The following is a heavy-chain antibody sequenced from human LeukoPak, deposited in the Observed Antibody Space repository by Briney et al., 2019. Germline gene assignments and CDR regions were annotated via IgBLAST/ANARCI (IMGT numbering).Heavy chain of an antibody. J-gene: IGHJ4*02. CDR2: IDTDGSSA. CDR3: ASALTTVTPHFHY. V-gene: IGHV3-74*01. D-gene: IGHD4-17*01. CDR1: GFTFSDYW. Sequence: QPGESLRLSCAASGFTFSDYWMHWVRQAPGKGLVWVSRIDTDGSSATYADSVKGRFTISRDNAKNTVYLQMNSLRVEDTGVYYCASALTTVTPHFHYWGQGTLVTVSS.